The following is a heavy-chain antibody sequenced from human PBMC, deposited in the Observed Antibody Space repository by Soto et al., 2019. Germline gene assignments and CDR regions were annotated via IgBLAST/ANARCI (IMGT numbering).Heavy chain of an antibody. CDR2: INPSGGGT. J-gene: IGHJ4*02. V-gene: IGHV1-46*01. CDR3: AREGPGQQLPRNFDY. CDR1: GYTFTTYY. Sequence: QVQLMQSGAEVKKPGASVKVSCKASGYTFTTYYMHWVRQAPGQGLEWMGIINPSGGGTNYAQKFQDRLTMTRDTSTSTVYMQLSSRRSEDTAVYYCAREGPGQQLPRNFDYWGQGTLLTVSS. D-gene: IGHD6-13*01.